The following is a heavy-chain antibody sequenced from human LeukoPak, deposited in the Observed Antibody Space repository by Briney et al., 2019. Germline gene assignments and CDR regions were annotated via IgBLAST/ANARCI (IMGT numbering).Heavy chain of an antibody. CDR2: LDWNGGST. CDR3: ARRRGTYYDY. D-gene: IGHD1-26*01. J-gene: IGHJ4*02. CDR1: GFTFDDHG. V-gene: IGHV3-20*04. Sequence: GGSLRLSCAASGFTFDDHGMSWVRQAPGKGLEWVSGLDWNGGSTGYADSVKGRFTISRDNAKNSLYLQMNSLRAEDTAFYYCARRRGTYYDYWGQGTLVTVSS.